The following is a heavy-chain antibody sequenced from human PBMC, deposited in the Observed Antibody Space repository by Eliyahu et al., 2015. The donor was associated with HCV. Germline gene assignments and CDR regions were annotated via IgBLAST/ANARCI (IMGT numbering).Heavy chain of an antibody. J-gene: IGHJ4*02. V-gene: IGHV3-33*01. D-gene: IGHD5-18*01. CDR3: ARGGNTATAHFDH. Sequence: QVRLVXSGGGVVQPGRSLRLSCAXSGFXVGSHGMHWXRQAPGKGLEGVAVIWYDGSRRNHADSVKGRFTISRDNSRNTVYLQMNSLRVEDTAVYYCARGGNTATAHFDHWGPGTLVTVSS. CDR1: GFXVGSHG. CDR2: IWYDGSRR.